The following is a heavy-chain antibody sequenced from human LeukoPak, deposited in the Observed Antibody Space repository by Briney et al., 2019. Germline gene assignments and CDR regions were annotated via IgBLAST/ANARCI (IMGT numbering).Heavy chain of an antibody. V-gene: IGHV3-9*01. Sequence: GRSLRLSCAASGFTFDDYAMHWVRQAPGKGLEWVSGISWNSGSIGYADSVKGRFTISRDNAKNSLYLQMNSLRAEDTAVYYCSASSSWYDSIDYWGQGTLVTVSS. CDR1: GFTFDDYA. CDR2: ISWNSGSI. CDR3: SASSSWYDSIDY. D-gene: IGHD6-13*01. J-gene: IGHJ4*02.